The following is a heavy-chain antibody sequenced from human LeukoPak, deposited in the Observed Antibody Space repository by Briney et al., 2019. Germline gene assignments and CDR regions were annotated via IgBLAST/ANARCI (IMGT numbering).Heavy chain of an antibody. V-gene: IGHV3-74*01. J-gene: IGHJ4*02. CDR3: VRDRDGYNY. CDR1: GFTFSNSL. CDR2: IDTDGGTT. D-gene: IGHD5-24*01. Sequence: GGSLRLSCAASGFTFSNSLMHWVRHVPGKGLVWVARIDTDGGTTHYAASVKGRFTISRDNAKNTLYLQMNALRAEDTAVYYCVRDRDGYNYWGQGTLVTVSS.